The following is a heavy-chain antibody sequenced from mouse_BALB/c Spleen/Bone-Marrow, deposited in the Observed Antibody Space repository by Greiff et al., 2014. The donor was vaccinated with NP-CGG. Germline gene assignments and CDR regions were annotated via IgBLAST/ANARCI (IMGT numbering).Heavy chain of an antibody. CDR2: IRSKSNNYAT. Sequence: VQLKESGGGLGQPKGSLKISCAASGFTFNTYAMNWVRQAPGKGLEWVARIRSKSNNYATYYADSVKDRFTISRDDSQSMLYLQMNNLKTEDTAMYYCVRRDYGYGGFAYWGQGTLVTVSA. V-gene: IGHV10-1*02. CDR3: VRRDYGYGGFAY. D-gene: IGHD1-2*01. J-gene: IGHJ3*01. CDR1: GFTFNTYA.